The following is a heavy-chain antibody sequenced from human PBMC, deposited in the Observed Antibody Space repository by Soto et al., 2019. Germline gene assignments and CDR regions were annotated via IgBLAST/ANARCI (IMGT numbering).Heavy chain of an antibody. CDR3: ARGLGYDSSGYYLDF. Sequence: PGGSLRLSCAASGFTFSTYGMHWVRQAPGKGLEWVAFIQYHGINKDYADSVKGRFTISRDNSRNTLYLQMNSLRAEDTAVYYCARGLGYDSSGYYLDFWGQGALVTVSS. J-gene: IGHJ4*02. D-gene: IGHD3-22*01. CDR2: IQYHGINK. V-gene: IGHV3-30*02. CDR1: GFTFSTYG.